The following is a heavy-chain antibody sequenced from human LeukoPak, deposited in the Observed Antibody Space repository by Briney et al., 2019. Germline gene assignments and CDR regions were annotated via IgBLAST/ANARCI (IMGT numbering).Heavy chain of an antibody. Sequence: SVKVSCRASGGTFSSYAISWVRQAPGQGLEWMGGIIPIFGTANYAQKFQGRVTITADESTSTAYMELSSLRSEDTAVYYCASTPPADDAFDIWGQGTMVTVSS. CDR1: GGTFSSYA. CDR3: ASTPPADDAFDI. J-gene: IGHJ3*02. V-gene: IGHV1-69*13. CDR2: IIPIFGTA.